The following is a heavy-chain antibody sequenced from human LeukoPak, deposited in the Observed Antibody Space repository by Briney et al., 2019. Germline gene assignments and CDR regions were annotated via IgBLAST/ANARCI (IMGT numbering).Heavy chain of an antibody. CDR2: IYYSGST. CDR3: ARGVRD. V-gene: IGHV4-39*07. J-gene: IGHJ4*02. CDR1: GGPISSTSYN. Sequence: SETLSLTCTVSGGPISSTSYNWGWIRQPPGKGLEWIGNIYYSGSTYYNPSLKSRVTISVDTSKNQFSLKLSSVTAADTAVYYCARGVRDWGQGTLVTVSS.